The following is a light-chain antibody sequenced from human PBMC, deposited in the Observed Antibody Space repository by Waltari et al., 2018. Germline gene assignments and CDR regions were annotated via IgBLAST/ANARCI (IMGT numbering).Light chain of an antibody. CDR2: GAY. CDR3: QQSYTAQFT. J-gene: IGKJ3*01. CDR1: QTISTY. Sequence: DIQMTQSPSSLSASVGDRVAIICRASQTISTYLNWYQQKPGKVPELRIYGAYNLQSGVPSRFSGSGSGTDFTLTINSLQPEDFATYYCQQSYTAQFTFGPGTKVDVK. V-gene: IGKV1-39*01.